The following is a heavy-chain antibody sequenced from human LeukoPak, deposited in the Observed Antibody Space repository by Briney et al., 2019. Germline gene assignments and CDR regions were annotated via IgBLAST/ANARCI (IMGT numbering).Heavy chain of an antibody. CDR2: INPNTGGT. V-gene: IGHV1-2*02. CDR3: ARDWGRAAAPG. D-gene: IGHD6-13*01. Sequence: SVKVSCKTSGYTFTGYYIYWVRQAPGQGLEWMGWINPNTGGTNYAQKFQARVTMTRDTSISAAYMELSSLTSDDTAVYYCARDWGRAAAPGWGQGTLVTVSS. CDR1: GYTFTGYY. J-gene: IGHJ3*01.